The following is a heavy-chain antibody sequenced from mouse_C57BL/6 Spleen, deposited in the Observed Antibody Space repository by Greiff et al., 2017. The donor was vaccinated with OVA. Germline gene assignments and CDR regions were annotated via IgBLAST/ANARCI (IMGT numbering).Heavy chain of an antibody. CDR3: AREAGGDDWFAY. D-gene: IGHD2-13*01. V-gene: IGHV1-64*01. Sequence: QVQLQQPGAELVKPGASVKLSCKASGYTFTSYWMHWVKQRPGQGLEWIGMIHPNSGSTNYNEKFKSKATLTVDKSSSTAYMQLSSLTSEDSAVYYCAREAGGDDWFAYWGQGTLVTVSA. J-gene: IGHJ3*01. CDR2: IHPNSGST. CDR1: GYTFTSYW.